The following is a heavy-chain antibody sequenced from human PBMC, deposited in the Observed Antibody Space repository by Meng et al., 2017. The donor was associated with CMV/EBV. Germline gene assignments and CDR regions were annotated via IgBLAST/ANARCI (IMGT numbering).Heavy chain of an antibody. V-gene: IGHV1-2*02. CDR2: INCDTGGT. CDR3: ARERKGDGWFDP. CDR1: GYTLTGYY. D-gene: IGHD3-16*01. Sequence: ASVKVYCKASGYTLTGYYMHWVRQAPGQGLEWVGCINCDTGGTKYAQKFQDRVTMTRDTSISAAYMDLSRLRADDTAVYYCARERKGDGWFDPWGQGTLVTVSS. J-gene: IGHJ5*02.